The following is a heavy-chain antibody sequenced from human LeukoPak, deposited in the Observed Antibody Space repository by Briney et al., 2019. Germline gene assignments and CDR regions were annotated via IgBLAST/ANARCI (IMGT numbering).Heavy chain of an antibody. CDR3: ARYIAAAGTVDY. CDR2: IYYSGST. D-gene: IGHD6-13*01. V-gene: IGHV4-39*07. J-gene: IGHJ4*02. CDR1: GGSISSSSYY. Sequence: SETLSLTCTVSGGSISSSSYYWGWIRQPPGKGLEWIGSIYYSGSTYYNPSLKRRATISVDTSKNQFSLKPSSVTAADTAVYYCARYIAAAGTVDYWGQGTLVTVSS.